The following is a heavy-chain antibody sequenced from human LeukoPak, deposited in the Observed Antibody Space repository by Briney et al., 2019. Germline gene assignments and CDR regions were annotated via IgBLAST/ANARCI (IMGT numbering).Heavy chain of an antibody. Sequence: PGRSLRLSCTASGFSFGDYAMSWVRQAPGEGLEWVSLVEGSSGNTFYADSVRGRFTISRDDAKNAVYLQMSSLRVEDTAVYYCVREDRDPRDLWGQGTLVTVSS. D-gene: IGHD2-21*01. CDR1: GFSFGDYA. J-gene: IGHJ5*02. CDR3: VREDRDPRDL. V-gene: IGHV3-21*06. CDR2: VEGSSGNT.